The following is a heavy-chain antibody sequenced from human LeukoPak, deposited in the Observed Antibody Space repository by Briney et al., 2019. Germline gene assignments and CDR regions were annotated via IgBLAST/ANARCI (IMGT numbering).Heavy chain of an antibody. D-gene: IGHD1-7*01. V-gene: IGHV3-74*01. CDR1: GITVSKYW. Sequence: PGGSLRLSCAVSGITVSKYWMHWVRQVPGKGLVWVSRIHSDGSTTDYADSVKGRFTITRDSAKNTLYLQMNSLRAEDTAAYYCARGYNWNYAYWGQGTLVTVSS. J-gene: IGHJ4*02. CDR3: ARGYNWNYAY. CDR2: IHSDGSTT.